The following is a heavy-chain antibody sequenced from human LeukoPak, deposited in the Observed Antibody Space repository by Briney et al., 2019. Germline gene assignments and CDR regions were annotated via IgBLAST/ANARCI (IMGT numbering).Heavy chain of an antibody. CDR1: GGSISSSSYY. D-gene: IGHD6-19*01. CDR3: AREYSSGWYGGTGDY. Sequence: NPSETLSLTCTVSGGSISSSSYYWGWIRQPPGKGLEWIGSIYYSGSTYYNPSLKSRVTISVDTSKNQFSLKLSSVTAADTAVYYCAREYSSGWYGGTGDYWGQGTLVTVSS. V-gene: IGHV4-39*01. J-gene: IGHJ4*02. CDR2: IYYSGST.